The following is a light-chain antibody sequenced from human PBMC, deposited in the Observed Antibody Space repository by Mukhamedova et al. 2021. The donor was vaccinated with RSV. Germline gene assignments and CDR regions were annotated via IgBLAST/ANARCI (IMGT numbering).Light chain of an antibody. V-gene: IGKV1-33*01. J-gene: IGKJ2*01. CDR3: QQYDDVPYT. Sequence: WYQRRVHGKAPKVLIYDSSHLETGVPSRFSGSGSGTDFTFRISSLQPEDVATYYCQQYDDVPYTFGQGTKLEI. CDR2: DSS.